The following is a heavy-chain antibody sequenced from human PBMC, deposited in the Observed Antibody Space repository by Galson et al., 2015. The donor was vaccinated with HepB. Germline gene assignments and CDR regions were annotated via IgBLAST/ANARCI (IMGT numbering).Heavy chain of an antibody. CDR2: ISGYNGRA. CDR1: GYSFNNYD. CDR3: ARGIGAAVAGTMTMAY. D-gene: IGHD6-19*01. Sequence: SVKVSCKASGYSFNNYDITWVRQAPGQGLQWMGWISGYNGRAMYAQEFQDRVTLTIDTSTTTASMEVNRLTSDDTALYYCARGIGAAVAGTMTMAYWGQGTLVTVSS. V-gene: IGHV1-18*01. J-gene: IGHJ4*02.